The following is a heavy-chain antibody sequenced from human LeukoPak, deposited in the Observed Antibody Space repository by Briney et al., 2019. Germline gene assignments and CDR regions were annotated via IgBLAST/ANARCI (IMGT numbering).Heavy chain of an antibody. CDR3: ARVGRSGYTADY. V-gene: IGHV3-48*04. D-gene: IGHD3-22*01. CDR2: ISSTSRNI. Sequence: GGSLRLSCAASGFSFETYSIDWVRQAPGKGLEWLSYISSTSRNIYYAGSVKGRFTISRDNAENSVYLQLTSLRADDTAVYCARVGRSGYTADYWGQGTLVTVSS. CDR1: GFSFETYS. J-gene: IGHJ4*02.